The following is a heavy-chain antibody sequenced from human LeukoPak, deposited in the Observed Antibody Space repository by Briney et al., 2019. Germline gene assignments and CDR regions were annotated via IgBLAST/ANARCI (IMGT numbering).Heavy chain of an antibody. CDR3: AKDRGGIVDTAMVIPY. V-gene: IGHV3-23*01. CDR2: ISGSGGST. CDR1: GFTFSSYA. J-gene: IGHJ4*02. Sequence: GGSLRLSCAASGFTFSSYAMSWVRQAPGKGLAWVSGISGSGGSTYYADSVKGRFTISRDNSKNTLYLQMNSLRAEDTAVYYCAKDRGGIVDTAMVIPYWGQGTLVTVSS. D-gene: IGHD5-18*01.